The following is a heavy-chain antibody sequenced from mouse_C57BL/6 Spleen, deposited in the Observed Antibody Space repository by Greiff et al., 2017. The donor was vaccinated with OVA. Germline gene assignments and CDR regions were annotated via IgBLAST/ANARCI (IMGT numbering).Heavy chain of an antibody. Sequence: QVQLQQSGAELVRPGTSVKMSCKASGYTFTNYWIGWAKQRPGHGLEWIGDIYPGGGYTNYNEKFKGKATLTADKSSSTAYMQFSSLTSEDSAVYYCASNYYGSSYYFDYWGQGTTLTVSS. CDR3: ASNYYGSSYYFDY. D-gene: IGHD1-1*01. CDR2: IYPGGGYT. CDR1: GYTFTNYW. J-gene: IGHJ2*01. V-gene: IGHV1-63*01.